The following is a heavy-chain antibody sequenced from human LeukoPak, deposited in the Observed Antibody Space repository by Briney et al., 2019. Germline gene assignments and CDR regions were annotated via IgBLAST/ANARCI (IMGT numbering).Heavy chain of an antibody. D-gene: IGHD3-10*01. Sequence: GGSLRLSCAASGFTFSNAWMSWVRQAPGKGLEWVGRIKSKTDGGTTDYAAPVKGRSTISRDDSKNTLYLQMNSLKTEDTAVYYCTQGTEYYYGSGSHYWGQGTLVTVSS. CDR2: IKSKTDGGTT. CDR1: GFTFSNAW. CDR3: TQGTEYYYGSGSHY. V-gene: IGHV3-15*01. J-gene: IGHJ4*02.